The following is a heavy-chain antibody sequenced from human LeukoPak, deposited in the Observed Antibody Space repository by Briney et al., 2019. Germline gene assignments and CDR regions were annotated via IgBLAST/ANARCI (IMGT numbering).Heavy chain of an antibody. Sequence: SPSLSLTRTLSGPSISSTSSCSSRVRQPPWKGLHWLVKVNHSGSINYNPTLKSRVAISVDTSKNPFSLKLSSVSAADTAVYYCARGPILHWGLLLGPSSSFDYWGQGTLVTVSS. D-gene: IGHD2-21*01. CDR1: GPSISSTSSC. CDR3: ARGPILHWGLLLGPSSSFDY. CDR2: VNHSGSI. J-gene: IGHJ4*02. V-gene: IGHV4-39*07.